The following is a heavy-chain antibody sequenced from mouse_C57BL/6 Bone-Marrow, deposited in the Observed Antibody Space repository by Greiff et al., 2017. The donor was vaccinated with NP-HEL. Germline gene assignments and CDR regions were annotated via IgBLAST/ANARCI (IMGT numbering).Heavy chain of an antibody. J-gene: IGHJ4*01. D-gene: IGHD1-1*01. CDR3: ASSYCGSSLY. CDR2: INPSSGYT. Sequence: QVQLQQSGAELARPGASVKMSCKASGYTFTSYTMHWVKQRPGQGLEWIGYINPSSGYTKYNQKFKDKATLTADKSSSTAYMQLSSLTSEDSAVYYCASSYCGSSLYWGQGTSVTVSS. V-gene: IGHV1-4*01. CDR1: GYTFTSYT.